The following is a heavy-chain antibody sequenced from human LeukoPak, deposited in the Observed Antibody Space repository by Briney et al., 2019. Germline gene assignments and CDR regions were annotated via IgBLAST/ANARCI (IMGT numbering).Heavy chain of an antibody. V-gene: IGHV4-34*01. J-gene: IGHJ4*02. CDR1: GGSFSGYY. Sequence: SETLSLTCAVYGGSFSGYYWSWIRQPPGKGLEWIGEINHSGSTNYNPSLKSRVTISVDTSKNQFSLKLSSVTAADTAVYYCARLRVGSSGWLRYYFDYWGQGTLVTVSS. CDR3: ARLRVGSSGWLRYYFDY. D-gene: IGHD6-19*01. CDR2: INHSGST.